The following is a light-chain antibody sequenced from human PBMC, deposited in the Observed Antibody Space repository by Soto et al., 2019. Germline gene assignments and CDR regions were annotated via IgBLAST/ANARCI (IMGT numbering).Light chain of an antibody. CDR2: DAF. J-gene: IGKJ1*01. V-gene: IGKV1-5*01. Sequence: IQMTQSPSTLSASVGDRVTITRRAGESSGSVVGWDEREAGKAPKLLIYDAFSLESGVSSRFSGSGSGTEFTLTVSSLQTDDFATYYCQQYNSYFRTFGQGTKVDI. CDR1: ESSGSV. CDR3: QQYNSYFRT.